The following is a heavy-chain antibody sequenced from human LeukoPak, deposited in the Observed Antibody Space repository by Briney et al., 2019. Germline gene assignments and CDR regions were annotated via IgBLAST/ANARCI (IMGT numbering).Heavy chain of an antibody. CDR2: ISSSGSTI. CDR3: AREVDFWSGFQGYFEY. D-gene: IGHD3-3*01. V-gene: IGHV3-48*03. Sequence: GGSLRLSCAASGFTFSSYEMNWVRQAPGKGLEGVSYISSSGSTIYYADSVKGRFTISRDNAKNSLYLQMNSLRGEDTAVYYCAREVDFWSGFQGYFEYWGQGNLLTVSS. J-gene: IGHJ4*02. CDR1: GFTFSSYE.